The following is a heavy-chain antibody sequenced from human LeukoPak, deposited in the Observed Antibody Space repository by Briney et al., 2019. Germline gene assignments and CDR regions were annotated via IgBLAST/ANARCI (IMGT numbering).Heavy chain of an antibody. V-gene: IGHV3-21*01. D-gene: IGHD5-12*01. J-gene: IGHJ4*02. CDR2: ISSSSYI. Sequence: GGSLRLSCAASGFTFSSYSMNWVRQAPGKGLEWVSSISSSSYIYYADSVKGRFTISRDNAKNSLYLQMNSLRAEDTAVYYCARDFTATMGGYWGQGTLVTVSS. CDR1: GFTFSSYS. CDR3: ARDFTATMGGY.